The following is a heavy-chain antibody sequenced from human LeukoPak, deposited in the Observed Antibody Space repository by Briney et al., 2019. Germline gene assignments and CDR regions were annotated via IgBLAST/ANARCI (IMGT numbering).Heavy chain of an antibody. D-gene: IGHD3-22*01. CDR1: GGSISSYY. V-gene: IGHV4-59*08. CDR3: ARSWGYYYDSSGYYYFDY. Sequence: SETLSLTCTVSGGSISSYYWSWIRQPPGKGLEWIGSIYHSGSTYYNPSLKSRVTISVDTSKNQFSLKLSSVTAADTAVYYCARSWGYYYDSSGYYYFDYWGQGTLVTVSS. CDR2: IYHSGST. J-gene: IGHJ4*02.